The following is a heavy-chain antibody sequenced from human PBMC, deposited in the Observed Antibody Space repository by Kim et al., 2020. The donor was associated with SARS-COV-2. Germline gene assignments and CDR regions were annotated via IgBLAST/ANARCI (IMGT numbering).Heavy chain of an antibody. Sequence: ASVKVSCKASGYTFTSYYMHWVRQAPGQGLEWMGIINPSGGSTSYAQKFQGRVTMTRDTSTSTVYMELSSLRSEDTAVYYCARDVIIAAAAARLGAFDIWGQGTMVTVSS. V-gene: IGHV1-46*01. D-gene: IGHD6-13*01. CDR2: INPSGGST. CDR3: ARDVIIAAAAARLGAFDI. CDR1: GYTFTSYY. J-gene: IGHJ3*02.